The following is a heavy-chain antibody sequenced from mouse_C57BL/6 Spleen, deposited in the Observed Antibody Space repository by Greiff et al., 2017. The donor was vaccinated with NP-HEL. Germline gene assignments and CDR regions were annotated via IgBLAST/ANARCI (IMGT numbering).Heavy chain of an antibody. CDR2: INYDGSST. V-gene: IGHV5-16*01. CDR3: ARETPPLEGSYYFDY. CDR1: GFTFSDYY. J-gene: IGHJ2*01. Sequence: EVNVVESEGGLVQPGSSMKLSCTASGFTFSDYYMAWVRQVPEKGLEWVANINYDGSSTYYLDSLKSRFIISRDNAKNILYLQMSSLKSEDTATYYCARETPPLEGSYYFDYWGQGTTLTVSS.